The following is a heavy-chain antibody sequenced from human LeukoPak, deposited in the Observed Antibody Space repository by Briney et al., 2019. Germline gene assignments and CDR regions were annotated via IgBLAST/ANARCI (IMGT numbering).Heavy chain of an antibody. Sequence: PGGSLRLSCAASGFTFKSYEMNWFRQAPGKGLEWASYISSSSATMYYANSVKGRFTISRDDAKNSLFLQMNSLRAEDTAIYYCAKYPSDSGYWGQGTLVTVSS. CDR2: ISSSSATM. CDR1: GFTFKSYE. J-gene: IGHJ4*02. D-gene: IGHD1-26*01. CDR3: AKYPSDSGY. V-gene: IGHV3-48*03.